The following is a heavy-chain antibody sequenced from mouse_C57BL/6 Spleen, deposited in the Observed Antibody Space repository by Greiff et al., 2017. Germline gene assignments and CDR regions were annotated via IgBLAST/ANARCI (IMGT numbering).Heavy chain of an antibody. J-gene: IGHJ3*01. CDR3: AREGYLTRFAY. CDR1: GYTFTSYW. V-gene: IGHV1-53*01. Sequence: QVQLKESGTELVKPGASVKLSCKASGYTFTSYWMHWVKQRPGQGLEWIGNINPSNGGTNYNEKFQSKATLTVDKSSSPAYMQLSSLTSEDSAVYYCAREGYLTRFAYWGQGTLVTVSA. D-gene: IGHD5-1*01. CDR2: INPSNGGT.